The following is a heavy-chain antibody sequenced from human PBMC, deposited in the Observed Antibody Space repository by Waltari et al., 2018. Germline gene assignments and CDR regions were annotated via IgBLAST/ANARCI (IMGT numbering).Heavy chain of an antibody. D-gene: IGHD5-12*01. CDR2: ISNRGST. Sequence: QVQLQQWGAGLLQPSETLSLTCAVYGGSFSGSSWSWIRPPPGKGLEWIGEISNRGSTNYNPSLKSRVTISVDTAKNQVSPKLSSVTAADTAGYYGALGDGYNLGGPFDYYYGMDGWGQGTTVTVSS. J-gene: IGHJ6*02. CDR3: ALGDGYNLGGPFDYYYGMDG. CDR1: GGSFSGSS. V-gene: IGHV4-34*01.